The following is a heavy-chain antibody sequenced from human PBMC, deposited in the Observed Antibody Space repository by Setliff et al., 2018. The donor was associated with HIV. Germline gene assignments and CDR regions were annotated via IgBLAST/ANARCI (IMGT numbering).Heavy chain of an antibody. D-gene: IGHD3-9*01. Sequence: GGSLRLSCAASGFTFNNYAMSWVRQAPGKGLEWVSYISSSSSTIYYADSVKGRFTISRDNAKNSLYLQMKSLRTEDTALYYCAKDRGHYDMLKGWYYYYYCMDVWGQGTTVTVSS. J-gene: IGHJ6*02. CDR2: ISSSSSTI. CDR3: AKDRGHYDMLKGWYYYYYCMDV. CDR1: GFTFNNYA. V-gene: IGHV3-48*04.